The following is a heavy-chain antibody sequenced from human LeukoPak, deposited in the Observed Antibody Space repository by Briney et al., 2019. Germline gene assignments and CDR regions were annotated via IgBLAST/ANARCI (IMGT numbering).Heavy chain of an antibody. Sequence: ASVKVSCKASGYTFSTYDVIWVRQATGQGLEWMGWMNPNSGNTGYALKFRGRVTMTGDTSISTAYMELSSLISEDTAVYYCAKDLFEDGWPSDAFDIWGQGTMVTVSS. D-gene: IGHD3-10*02. CDR1: GYTFSTYD. V-gene: IGHV1-8*01. J-gene: IGHJ3*02. CDR3: AKDLFEDGWPSDAFDI. CDR2: MNPNSGNT.